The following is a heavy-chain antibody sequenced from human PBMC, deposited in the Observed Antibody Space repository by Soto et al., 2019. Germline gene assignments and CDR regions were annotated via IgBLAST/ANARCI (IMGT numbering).Heavy chain of an antibody. Sequence: GGSLRLSCAASGFTFSSYGMHWVRQAPGKGLEWVAVISYDGSNKYYADSVKGRFTISRDNSKNTLYLQMNSLRAEDTAVYYCAKERIAAAGYNWFDPWGQGTLVTVSS. D-gene: IGHD6-13*01. J-gene: IGHJ5*02. CDR1: GFTFSSYG. CDR3: AKERIAAAGYNWFDP. V-gene: IGHV3-30*18. CDR2: ISYDGSNK.